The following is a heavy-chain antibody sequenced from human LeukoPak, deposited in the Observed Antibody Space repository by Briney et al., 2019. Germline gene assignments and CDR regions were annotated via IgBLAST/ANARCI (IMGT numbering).Heavy chain of an antibody. CDR3: ARSGDYYGSGSYYKAREYYFDY. D-gene: IGHD3-10*01. J-gene: IGHJ4*02. CDR1: GFTFSDYY. V-gene: IGHV3-11*01. CDR2: ISRSGSTI. Sequence: GGSLRLSCAASGFTFSDYYMRWLRQARGKGVEGVSYISRSGSTIYYADSVKGRFTISRDNPNNSLYLQMNSLRAEDTAVYYCARSGDYYGSGSYYKAREYYFDYWGQGTLVTVSS.